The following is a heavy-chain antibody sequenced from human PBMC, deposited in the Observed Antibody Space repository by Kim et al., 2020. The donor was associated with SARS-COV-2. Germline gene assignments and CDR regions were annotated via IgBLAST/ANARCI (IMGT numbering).Heavy chain of an antibody. CDR1: GGSISSYY. V-gene: IGHV4-59*01. D-gene: IGHD6-19*01. CDR3: ARGSSGWPYYFDY. CDR2: IYYSGST. J-gene: IGHJ4*02. Sequence: SETLSLTCPVSGGSISSYYWSWIRQPPGKGLEWIGYIYYSGSTNYNPSLKSRVTISVDTSKNQFSLKLSSVTAADTAVYYCARGSSGWPYYFDYWGQGTLVTVSS.